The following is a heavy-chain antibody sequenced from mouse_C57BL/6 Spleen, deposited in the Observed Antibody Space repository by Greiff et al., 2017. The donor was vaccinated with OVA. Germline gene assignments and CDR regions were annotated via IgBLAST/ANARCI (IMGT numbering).Heavy chain of an antibody. J-gene: IGHJ4*01. CDR2: LSDGGSYT. CDR1: GFTFSSYA. V-gene: IGHV5-4*01. CDR3: ARETDYYAMDY. Sequence: EVMLVESGGGLVKPGGSLKLSCAASGFTFSSYAMSWVRQTPDKRLEWVATLSDGGSYTYYPDNVKGRFTISRDNAKDNLYLQMSHLKAEDTAMYYSARETDYYAMDYWGQGTSVTVSA.